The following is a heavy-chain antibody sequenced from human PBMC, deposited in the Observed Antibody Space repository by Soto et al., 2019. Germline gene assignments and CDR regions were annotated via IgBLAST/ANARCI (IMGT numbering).Heavy chain of an antibody. Sequence: ASETLSLTCTVSGGSISSGGYYWSWIRQHPGKGLEWIGYIYYSGSTYYNPSLKSRVTISVDTSKNQFSLKLSSVTAADTAMYYCARGRCRDGVCYTGWKGAAYFDYWGQGTLVTVSS. D-gene: IGHD2-8*01. V-gene: IGHV4-31*03. CDR3: ARGRCRDGVCYTGWKGAAYFDY. J-gene: IGHJ4*02. CDR1: GGSISSGGYY. CDR2: IYYSGST.